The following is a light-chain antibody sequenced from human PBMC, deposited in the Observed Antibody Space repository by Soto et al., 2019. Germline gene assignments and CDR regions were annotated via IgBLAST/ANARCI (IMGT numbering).Light chain of an antibody. J-gene: IGKJ2*01. CDR2: DAS. CDR1: QSVSSN. CDR3: QQYNEWPYT. V-gene: IGKV3-15*01. Sequence: EIVLTQSPATLSLSPGERATLSCRASQSVSSNLAWYQQKPGQAPRLLMYDASTRATGIPARFSGSGSGTEFTLTISSLQPEDFAVYYCQQYNEWPYTFGQGTKLEIK.